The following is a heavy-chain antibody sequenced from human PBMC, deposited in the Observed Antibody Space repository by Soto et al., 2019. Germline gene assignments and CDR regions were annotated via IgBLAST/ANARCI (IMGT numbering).Heavy chain of an antibody. J-gene: IGHJ6*02. D-gene: IGHD3-16*01. V-gene: IGHV5-10-1*01. CDR1: GYSFTSYW. Sequence: PGESLKISCKGSGYSFTSYWISWVRQMPGKGLEWMGRIDPSDSYTNYSPSFQGHVTISADKSISTAYLQWSSLKASDTAMYYCARFGAAAGTAYYYYYGMDVWGQGTTVTVSS. CDR3: ARFGAAAGTAYYYYYGMDV. CDR2: IDPSDSYT.